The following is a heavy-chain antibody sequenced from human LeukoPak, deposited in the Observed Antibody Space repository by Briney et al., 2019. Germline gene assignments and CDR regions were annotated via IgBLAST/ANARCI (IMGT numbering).Heavy chain of an antibody. J-gene: IGHJ5*02. V-gene: IGHV4-30-2*01. Sequence: KASETLSLTCAVSGVSISSGGYSWSWIRQPPGKGLEWIGYIYHSGSTYYNPSLKSRVTISVDRSKNQFSLKLSSVTAADTAVYYCARGRRRGWFDPWGQGTLVTVSS. CDR1: GVSISSGGYS. CDR2: IYHSGST. D-gene: IGHD1-14*01. CDR3: ARGRRRGWFDP.